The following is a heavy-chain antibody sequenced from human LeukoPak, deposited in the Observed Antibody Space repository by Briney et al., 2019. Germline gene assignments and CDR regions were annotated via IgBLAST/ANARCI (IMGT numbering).Heavy chain of an antibody. J-gene: IGHJ6*03. V-gene: IGHV4-4*07. CDR3: AISGLWLGSGYMDV. CDR2: IYTSGST. Sequence: SETLSLTCTVSGGSISSYYWSWIRQPAGKGLEWIGRIYTSGSTNYNPSLKSRVTMSVDTSKSQFSLKLSSVTAADTAVYYCAISGLWLGSGYMDVWGKGTTVTVSS. CDR1: GGSISSYY. D-gene: IGHD2-21*01.